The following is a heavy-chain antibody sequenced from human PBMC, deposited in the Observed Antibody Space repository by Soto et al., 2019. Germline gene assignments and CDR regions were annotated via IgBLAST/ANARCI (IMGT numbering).Heavy chain of an antibody. V-gene: IGHV4-30-4*01. Sequence: QVQLQESGPGPVKPSQTLSLTCTVSGGSISSGDYYWSWIRQPPGKGLEWIGYIYYSGSTYYNPSLKSRVTISVDTSKNQFSLKLSSATAADTAVYYCARSRTVTTLLDFDYWGQGTLVTVSS. CDR1: GGSISSGDYY. D-gene: IGHD4-17*01. CDR2: IYYSGST. J-gene: IGHJ4*02. CDR3: ARSRTVTTLLDFDY.